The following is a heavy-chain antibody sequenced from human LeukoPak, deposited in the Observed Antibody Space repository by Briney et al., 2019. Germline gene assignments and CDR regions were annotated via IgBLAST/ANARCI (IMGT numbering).Heavy chain of an antibody. J-gene: IGHJ5*02. CDR2: ISGSGGST. CDR3: AKDLAARATTWFDP. D-gene: IGHD1-26*01. Sequence: GGSLRLSCAASGFTFSSYAMSWVRQAPGQGLEWVSAISGSGGSTYYADSVKGRFSIFRDNSKNTLYLQMNSLRAEDTAVYYCAKDLAARATTWFDPWGQGTLVTVSS. V-gene: IGHV3-23*01. CDR1: GFTFSSYA.